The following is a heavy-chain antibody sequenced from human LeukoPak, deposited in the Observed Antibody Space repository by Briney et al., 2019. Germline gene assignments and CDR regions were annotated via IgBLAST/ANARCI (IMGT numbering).Heavy chain of an antibody. D-gene: IGHD4-11*01. CDR1: GYTFTSYG. CDR2: ISAYNGNT. J-gene: IGHJ5*02. Sequence: ASVKVSCKASGYTFTSYGNSWVRQAPGQGLEWMGWISAYNGNTNYAQKLQGRVTMTTDTSTSTAYMELRSLRSDDTAVYYCAREHSNADWFDPWGQGTLVTVSS. V-gene: IGHV1-18*01. CDR3: AREHSNADWFDP.